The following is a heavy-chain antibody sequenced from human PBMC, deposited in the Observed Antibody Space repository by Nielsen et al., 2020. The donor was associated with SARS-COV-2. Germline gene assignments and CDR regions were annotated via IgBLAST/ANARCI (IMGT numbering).Heavy chain of an antibody. J-gene: IGHJ6*02. CDR1: GLTFSGYN. V-gene: IGHV3-21*04. CDR3: ARDIPGGRYGSGSPQSGMDV. D-gene: IGHD3-10*01. CDR2: ISSSGSYI. Sequence: GESLKISCVASGLTFSGYNMNWVRQAPGKGLEWVSFISSSGSYIYYAESVKGRFTISRDNAKNSLYLQMNSLRAEDTALYYCARDIPGGRYGSGSPQSGMDVWGQGTTVTVSS.